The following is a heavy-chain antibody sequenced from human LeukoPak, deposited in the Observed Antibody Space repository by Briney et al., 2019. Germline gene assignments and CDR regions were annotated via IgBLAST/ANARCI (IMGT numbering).Heavy chain of an antibody. CDR3: ARVTYTSGWSSTGGSFDI. CDR2: FYASGST. J-gene: IGHJ3*02. D-gene: IGHD6-13*01. Sequence: KSSETLSLTCTASGGSISNYYWNWIRQPAGKGLEWVGRFYASGSTNYNPSLKSRVTISVDKSKNQFSLKLTSVTAADTAVYYCARVTYTSGWSSTGGSFDIWGQGTMVTVSS. CDR1: GGSISNYY. V-gene: IGHV4-4*07.